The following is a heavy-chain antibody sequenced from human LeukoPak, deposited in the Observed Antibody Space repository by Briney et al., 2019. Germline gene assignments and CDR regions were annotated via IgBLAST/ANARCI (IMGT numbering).Heavy chain of an antibody. CDR3: ARLVGYDSSGYPGNFDY. J-gene: IGHJ4*02. Sequence: GESLKISCKGSGYGFTSYWIGWVRQMPGKGLEWMGIIYPGDSDTRYSPSFQGQVTISADKSISTAYLQWSSLKASDTAMYYCARLVGYDSSGYPGNFDYWGQGTLVTVSS. CDR2: IYPGDSDT. D-gene: IGHD3-22*01. CDR1: GYGFTSYW. V-gene: IGHV5-51*01.